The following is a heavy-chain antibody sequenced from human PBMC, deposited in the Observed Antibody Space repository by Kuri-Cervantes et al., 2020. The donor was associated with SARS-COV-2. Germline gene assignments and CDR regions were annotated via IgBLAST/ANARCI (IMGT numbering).Heavy chain of an antibody. CDR1: GGTFSSYA. Sequence: SVKVSCKASGGTFSSYAISWVRQAPGQGLEWMGGIIPIFGTANYAQKFQGRVTITADESTSTAYMELSSLRSEDTAVYYCARPERFFGVVIPQGGASDIWGQGTMVTVSS. CDR3: ARPERFFGVVIPQGGASDI. D-gene: IGHD3-3*01. V-gene: IGHV1-69*13. J-gene: IGHJ3*02. CDR2: IIPIFGTA.